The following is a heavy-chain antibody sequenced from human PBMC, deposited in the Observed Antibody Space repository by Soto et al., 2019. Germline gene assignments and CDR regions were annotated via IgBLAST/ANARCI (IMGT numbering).Heavy chain of an antibody. V-gene: IGHV5-51*01. CDR1: GYSFPNYW. CDR3: ARRQTTVTSRAFDI. D-gene: IGHD4-17*01. J-gene: IGHJ3*02. CDR2: IYPGDSDT. Sequence: PGESLKLSCKGSGYSFPNYWIGWVRQMPGKGLEWMGIIYPGDSDTRYSPSFQGQVTISADKSISTAYLQWSSLKASDTAMYYCARRQTTVTSRAFDIWGQGTMVTVSS.